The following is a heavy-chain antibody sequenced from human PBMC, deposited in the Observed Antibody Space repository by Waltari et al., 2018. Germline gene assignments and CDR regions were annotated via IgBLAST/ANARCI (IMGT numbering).Heavy chain of an antibody. CDR2: ISGRGGST. V-gene: IGHV3-23*01. J-gene: IGHJ4*02. D-gene: IGHD2-21*02. CDR3: AKGSIFSGGGDCYIDY. Sequence: EVQLLESGGGLVQPGGSLRLSCAASGFTFSSYAMSWVRQAPGKGLEWVSAISGRGGSTYYADSVKGRFTISRDNSKNTLYLQMNSLRAEDTAVYYCAKGSIFSGGGDCYIDYWGQGTLVTVSS. CDR1: GFTFSSYA.